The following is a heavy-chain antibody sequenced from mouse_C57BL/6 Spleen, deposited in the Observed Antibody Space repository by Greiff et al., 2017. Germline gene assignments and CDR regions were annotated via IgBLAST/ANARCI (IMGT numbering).Heavy chain of an antibody. Sequence: VQLKQSGPELVKPGASVKMSCKASGYTFTDYNMHWVKQSHGKSLEWIGYINPNNGGTSYNQKFKGKATLTVNKSSSTAYMELRSLTSEDSAVYYCARGKSTMITTARFYAMDYWGQGTSVTVSS. CDR1: GYTFTDYN. D-gene: IGHD2-4*01. J-gene: IGHJ4*01. CDR3: ARGKSTMITTARFYAMDY. CDR2: INPNNGGT. V-gene: IGHV1-22*01.